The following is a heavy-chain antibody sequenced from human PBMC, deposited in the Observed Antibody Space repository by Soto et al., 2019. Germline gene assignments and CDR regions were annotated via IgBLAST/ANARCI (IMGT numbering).Heavy chain of an antibody. CDR3: ARGGDLVVAAIFDY. V-gene: IGHV4-34*01. CDR2: INHSGST. J-gene: IGHJ4*02. CDR1: GGSFSGYY. D-gene: IGHD2-15*01. Sequence: LTCAVYGGSFSGYYWSWIRQPPGKGLEWIGEINHSGSTNYNPSPKSRVTISVDTSKNQFSLKLSSVTAADTAVYYCARGGDLVVAAIFDYWGQGTLVTVSS.